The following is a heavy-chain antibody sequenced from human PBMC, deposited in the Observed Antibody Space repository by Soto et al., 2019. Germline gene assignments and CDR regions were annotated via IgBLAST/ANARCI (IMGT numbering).Heavy chain of an antibody. CDR1: GFTFSSYA. J-gene: IGHJ4*02. CDR3: VKYSSGDFDY. Sequence: GGSLRLSCSASGFTFSSYAMHWVRQAPGKGLEYVSAISSNGGSTYYADSVKGSFTISRDNSKNTLYLQMSSLRAEDTAVYYCVKYSSGDFDYWGQGTLVTVSS. V-gene: IGHV3-64D*08. CDR2: ISSNGGST. D-gene: IGHD6-19*01.